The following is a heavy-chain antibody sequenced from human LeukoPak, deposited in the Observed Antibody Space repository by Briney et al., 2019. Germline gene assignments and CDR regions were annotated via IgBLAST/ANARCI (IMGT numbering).Heavy chain of an antibody. CDR1: GGAFSGYY. D-gene: IGHD3-10*01. V-gene: IGHV4-34*01. CDR3: ARGVFVSYGSGRYYNFHYGMDV. CDR2: INHSRST. J-gene: IGHJ6*02. Sequence: PSETLSLTCAVSGGAFSGYYWSWIRQSPGKGLEWIGEINHSRSTNYNPSLKSRVTISVDTSKNQFSLKLSSVTAADTAVYYCARGVFVSYGSGRYYNFHYGMDVWGPGTTVTVSS.